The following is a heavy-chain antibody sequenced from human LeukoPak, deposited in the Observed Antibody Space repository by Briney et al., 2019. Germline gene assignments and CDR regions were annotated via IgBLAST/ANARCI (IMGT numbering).Heavy chain of an antibody. D-gene: IGHD2-15*01. CDR2: LSGTIS. Sequence: GGSLRLSCAVSGFSLNDYYMSWIRQAPGKGLEWISCLSGTISYADSVKGRFTISRDNAEKSLYLQMNNLRAEDSALYYCARSIRGYSNFDFWGQGTLVTVSP. J-gene: IGHJ4*02. CDR3: ARSIRGYSNFDF. V-gene: IGHV3-11*03. CDR1: GFSLNDYY.